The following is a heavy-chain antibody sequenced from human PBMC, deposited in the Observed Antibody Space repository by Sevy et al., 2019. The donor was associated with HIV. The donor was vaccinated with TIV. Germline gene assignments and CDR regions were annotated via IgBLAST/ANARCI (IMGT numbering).Heavy chain of an antibody. D-gene: IGHD3-10*01. V-gene: IGHV3-33*01. CDR2: IWYDGSSK. CDR3: ATNMVHAGAYDSYFNF. CDR1: QFNFDTYA. Sequence: GGSLRLSCVASQFNFDTYAIHWVRQAPGKWLEWVAMIWYDGSSKDYAESVKGRFAISRDNSQNTAFLQMNSLRAEDTGVYYCATNMVHAGAYDSYFNFWGQGSLVTVSS. J-gene: IGHJ4*02.